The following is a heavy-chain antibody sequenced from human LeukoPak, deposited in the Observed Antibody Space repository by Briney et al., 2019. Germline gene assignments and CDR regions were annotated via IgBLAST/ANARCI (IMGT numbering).Heavy chain of an antibody. D-gene: IGHD6-19*01. CDR3: AKEYFEGSSPIVDFDY. CDR2: ISGSGGST. V-gene: IGHV3-23*01. J-gene: IGHJ4*02. Sequence: GGSLRLSCAASGFTFSSYAMSWVRQAPGKGLEWVSAISGSGGSTYYADSVKGRFTISRDNSKNTLYLQMNSLRAEDTAVYYCAKEYFEGSSPIVDFDYWGQGTLVTVSS. CDR1: GFTFSSYA.